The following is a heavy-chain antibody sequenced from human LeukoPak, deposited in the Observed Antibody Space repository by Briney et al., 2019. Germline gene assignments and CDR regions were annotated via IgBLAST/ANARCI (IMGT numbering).Heavy chain of an antibody. J-gene: IGHJ4*02. D-gene: IGHD3-10*02. V-gene: IGHV3-33*01. Sequence: AGGSLRLSCAASGFTFSTYGMHWVRQAPGKGLEWVAVIWNDASNKYYADSVKGRFTISRDNPKNTLYLQMNSLRAEDTAVYYCARGPYPGSMFLDHWGQGTLVTVSS. CDR1: GFTFSTYG. CDR3: ARGPYPGSMFLDH. CDR2: IWNDASNK.